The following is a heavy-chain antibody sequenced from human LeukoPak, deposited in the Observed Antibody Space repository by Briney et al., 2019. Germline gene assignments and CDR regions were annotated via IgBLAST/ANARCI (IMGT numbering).Heavy chain of an antibody. CDR3: ARDYRDSSSSSFDY. CDR2: ISSSSSDI. D-gene: IGHD6-6*01. Sequence: GGSLRLSCAASGFTFSSYSMNWVRQAPGKGLEWVSSISSSSSDIYYADSVKGRFTIFRDNAKNSLYLQMNSLRAEDTAVYYCARDYRDSSSSSFDYWGQGTLVTVSS. CDR1: GFTFSSYS. V-gene: IGHV3-21*01. J-gene: IGHJ4*02.